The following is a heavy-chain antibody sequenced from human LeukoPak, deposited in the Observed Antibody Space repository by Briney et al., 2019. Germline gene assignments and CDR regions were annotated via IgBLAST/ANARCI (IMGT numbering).Heavy chain of an antibody. CDR1: GYTFTGYY. D-gene: IGHD6-19*01. Sequence: GASVKVSCKASGYTFTGYYMHWVRQAPGQGLEWMGWINPNSGGTNYAQKFQGRVTMTRDTSISTAYMELSRLRSDDTAVYYCARARDFDSSGWFDYWGQGTLVTVSS. CDR2: INPNSGGT. CDR3: ARARDFDSSGWFDY. J-gene: IGHJ4*02. V-gene: IGHV1-2*02.